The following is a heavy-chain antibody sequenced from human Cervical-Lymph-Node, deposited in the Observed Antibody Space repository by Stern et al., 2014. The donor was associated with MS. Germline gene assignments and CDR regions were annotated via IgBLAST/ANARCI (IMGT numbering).Heavy chain of an antibody. Sequence: QVQLLESGVEVKKPGASVNVSCQASGYTFTGYSIHWVRQAHGQGLEWMGWINPNNGCKKYAQKFQGRVTTTRDNSTSTVYMELTIVRYDNTTVYYCARDGQWLFPAYWFDSWGQGTQVTVSS. CDR2: INPNNGCK. D-gene: IGHD6-19*01. CDR1: GYTFTGYS. J-gene: IGHJ5*01. CDR3: ARDGQWLFPAYWFDS. V-gene: IGHV1-2*02.